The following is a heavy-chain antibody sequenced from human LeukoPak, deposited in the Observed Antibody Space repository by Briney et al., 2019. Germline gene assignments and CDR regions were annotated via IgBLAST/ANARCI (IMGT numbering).Heavy chain of an antibody. CDR2: ISYEEKK. Sequence: GGSLRLSRAASGFPFGDYSMHWVRQAPGKGLEWVTLISYEEKKYYADSVRGRFTISRDNSRNTMSLQMSSLRSEDTAVYYCARGGGGSSWFVNWFDPWGQGTLVTVSS. D-gene: IGHD6-13*01. J-gene: IGHJ5*02. CDR3: ARGGGGSSWFVNWFDP. V-gene: IGHV3-30*15. CDR1: GFPFGDYS.